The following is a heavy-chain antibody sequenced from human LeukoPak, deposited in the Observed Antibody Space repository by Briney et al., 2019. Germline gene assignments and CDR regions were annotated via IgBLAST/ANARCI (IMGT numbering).Heavy chain of an antibody. CDR2: INPNSGGT. CDR1: GYTFTGYY. V-gene: IGHV1-2*02. J-gene: IGHJ3*02. CDR3: ARDLPVPAASPFSDAFDI. D-gene: IGHD2-2*01. Sequence: ASVKVSCKASGYTFTGYYMHWVRQAPGQGLEWMGWINPNSGGTNYAQKFQGRVTMTRDTSISTAYMELSRLRSDDTAVYYCARDLPVPAASPFSDAFDIWGQGTMVTVSS.